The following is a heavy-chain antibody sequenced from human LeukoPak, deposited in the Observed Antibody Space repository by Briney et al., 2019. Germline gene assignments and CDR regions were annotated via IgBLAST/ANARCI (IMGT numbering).Heavy chain of an antibody. CDR3: ATSSSVTHTRDP. Sequence: ASVKVSCKASGYGFSDVYFNWVRQAPGQGLEWMGWISPHSGATNYAQRFQGRVSMDASMDTAYMELSRLTSDDTAVYYCATSSSVTHTRDPWGQGTLVTVSS. J-gene: IGHJ5*02. CDR1: GYGFSDVY. V-gene: IGHV1-2*02. CDR2: ISPHSGAT. D-gene: IGHD5/OR15-5a*01.